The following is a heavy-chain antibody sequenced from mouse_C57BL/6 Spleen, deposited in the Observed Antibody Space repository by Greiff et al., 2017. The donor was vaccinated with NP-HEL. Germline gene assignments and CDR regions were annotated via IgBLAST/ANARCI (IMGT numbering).Heavy chain of an antibody. CDR3: ASYYYGSSHAMDY. J-gene: IGHJ4*01. CDR2: ISYDGSN. V-gene: IGHV3-6*01. D-gene: IGHD1-1*01. CDR1: GYSITSGYY. Sequence: DVQLQEPGPGLVKPSQSLSLTCSVTGYSITSGYYWNWLRQFPGNKLEWMGYISYDGSNNYNPSLKNRISITRDTSKNQFFLKLNSVTTEDTATYYCASYYYGSSHAMDYWGQGTSVTVSS.